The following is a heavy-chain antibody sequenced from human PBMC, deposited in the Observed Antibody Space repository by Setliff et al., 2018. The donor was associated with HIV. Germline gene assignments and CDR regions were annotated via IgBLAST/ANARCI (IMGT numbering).Heavy chain of an antibody. D-gene: IGHD3-10*01. CDR2: ISVDGTT. J-gene: IGHJ4*02. CDR3: ARGSRYYGSGSPDH. Sequence: NPSETLSLTCAVSGGSISSDKWWTWVRQAPGKGLEWVSSISVDGTTYYANSVKGRFTISRDNAKNSLYLQMNRLRAEDTAVYYCARGSRYYGSGSPDHWGQGTLVTVSS. CDR1: GGSISSDKW. V-gene: IGHV3-21*01.